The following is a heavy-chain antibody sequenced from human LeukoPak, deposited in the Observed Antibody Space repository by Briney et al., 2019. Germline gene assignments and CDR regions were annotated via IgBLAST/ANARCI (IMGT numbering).Heavy chain of an antibody. CDR2: IDPSGGST. CDR3: ARDRCTNGVCRVFDY. CDR1: GYTFTNHY. J-gene: IGHJ4*02. V-gene: IGHV1-46*01. Sequence: ASVKVSCKASGYTFTNHYMHWVRQAPGQGLGWMGMIDPSGGSTSYAQKFQGRVTMTRDMSTSTVYMELSSLRSDDTAVYYCARDRCTNGVCRVFDYWGQGTLVTVSS. D-gene: IGHD2-8*01.